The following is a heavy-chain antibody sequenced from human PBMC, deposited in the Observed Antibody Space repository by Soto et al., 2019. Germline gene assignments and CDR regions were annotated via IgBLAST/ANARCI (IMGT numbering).Heavy chain of an antibody. V-gene: IGHV4-31*03. Sequence: SETLSLTCTVSGGSISSGGYYWSWIRQHPGKGLEWIGYIYYSGSTYYNPSLKSRVTTSVDTSKNQFSLKLSSVTAADTAVYYCARVASKGSWFDPWGQGTLVTVSS. CDR2: IYYSGST. CDR1: GGSISSGGYY. D-gene: IGHD1-26*01. CDR3: ARVASKGSWFDP. J-gene: IGHJ5*02.